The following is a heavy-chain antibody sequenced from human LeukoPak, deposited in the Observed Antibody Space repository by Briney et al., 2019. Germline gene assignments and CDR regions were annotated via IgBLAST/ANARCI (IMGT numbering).Heavy chain of an antibody. V-gene: IGHV3-53*01. J-gene: IGHJ6*03. CDR1: GFSVSSNF. Sequence: GGSLRLSCAASGFSVSSNFMSWVRQAPGKGLEWVSVIYSGGTTSYADSVKGRFTISRDNSKNTLSLQMNNLRAEDTAVYYCARDGYGNNYMDVWGKGTTITVSS. CDR2: IYSGGTT. CDR3: ARDGYGNNYMDV. D-gene: IGHD1/OR15-1a*01.